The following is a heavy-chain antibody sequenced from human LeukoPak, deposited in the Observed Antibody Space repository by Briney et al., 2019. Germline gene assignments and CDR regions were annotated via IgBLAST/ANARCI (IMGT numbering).Heavy chain of an antibody. D-gene: IGHD6-13*01. J-gene: IGHJ6*02. CDR2: IYHSGST. CDR1: GVSISSGVYS. CDR3: ARVGAAGDYYYYGMDV. V-gene: IGHV4-30-2*01. Sequence: SETLSLTCAVSGVSISSGVYSWSWIRQPPGKGLEWIGYIYHSGSTYNNPSLKSRVTMSVDRSKNQFSLKLSSVTAADTAVYYCARVGAAGDYYYYGMDVWGQGTTVTVSS.